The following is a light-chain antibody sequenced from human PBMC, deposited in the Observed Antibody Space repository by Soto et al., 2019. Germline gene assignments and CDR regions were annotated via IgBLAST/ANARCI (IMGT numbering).Light chain of an antibody. CDR1: ISDIGAHDD. V-gene: IGLV2-14*03. CDR3: CSYTGDLTTYV. CDR2: GVT. Sequence: QSLLTHPACLSVSPGQSITISCTGTISDIGAHDDVSWYQQQPGKVPKLLIYGVTDRPSGISNRFSGSKSGNVASLTISGLQAEDEADYFCCSYTGDLTTYVFGTWTKVNIL. J-gene: IGLJ1*01.